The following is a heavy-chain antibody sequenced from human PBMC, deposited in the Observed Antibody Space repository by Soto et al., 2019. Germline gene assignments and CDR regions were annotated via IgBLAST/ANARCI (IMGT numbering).Heavy chain of an antibody. CDR3: ARDHGNYYVNWFDP. Sequence: ASVKVSCKASGYTFTSYGISWVRQAPGQGLEWVGWISSYNGNTNYAQKLQGRVTMTTDTSTSTAYMEPRSLRSDDTAVYYCARDHGNYYVNWFDPWGQGTQVTVSS. J-gene: IGHJ5*02. V-gene: IGHV1-18*01. D-gene: IGHD3-10*02. CDR1: GYTFTSYG. CDR2: ISSYNGNT.